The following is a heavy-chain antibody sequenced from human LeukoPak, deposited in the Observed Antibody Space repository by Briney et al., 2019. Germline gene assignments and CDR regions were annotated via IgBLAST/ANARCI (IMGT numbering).Heavy chain of an antibody. V-gene: IGHV4-39*07. J-gene: IGHJ4*02. D-gene: IGHD1-26*01. CDR2: IYYTGST. Sequence: SETLSLTCTVSGGSISSSTYYWGWIRQPPGKGLEWIGNIYYTGSTNYNPSLKSRVTISVDTSKNQFSLELSSVTAADTAVYYCARGVGLWGQGTLVTVSS. CDR3: ARGVGL. CDR1: GGSISSSTYY.